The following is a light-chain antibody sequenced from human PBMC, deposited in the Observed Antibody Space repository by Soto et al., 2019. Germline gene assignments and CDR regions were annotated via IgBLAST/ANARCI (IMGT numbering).Light chain of an antibody. CDR2: DDN. CDR1: NIGSKS. CDR3: QVWHSGVDWV. Sequence: SYELTQPPSVSVAPGQTARITCGGNNIGSKSVHWYQQKPGQAPVLVVYDDNDRPSGIPERFSGSDSGNTATLTISRVEAGDEADYYCQVWHSGVDWVFVGGTKLTVL. V-gene: IGLV3-21*02. J-gene: IGLJ2*01.